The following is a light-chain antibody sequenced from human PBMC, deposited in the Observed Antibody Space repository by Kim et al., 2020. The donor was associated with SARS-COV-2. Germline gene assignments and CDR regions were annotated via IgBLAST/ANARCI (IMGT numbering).Light chain of an antibody. CDR2: DAS. Sequence: IQMTQSPSTLSASVGDRVTITCRASQTINNWLAWYQQKPGKAPKLLIYDASRLESGVPSRFSGSGYGTEFTLTISSLQPDDFATYYCQQYGTFGQGTKLEI. V-gene: IGKV1-5*01. J-gene: IGKJ2*02. CDR3: QQYGT. CDR1: QTINNW.